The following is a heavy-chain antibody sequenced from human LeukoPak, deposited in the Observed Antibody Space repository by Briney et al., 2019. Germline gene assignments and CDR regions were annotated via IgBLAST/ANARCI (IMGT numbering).Heavy chain of an antibody. CDR2: IYHSGST. D-gene: IGHD1-7*01. CDR3: ARGTTGY. V-gene: IGHV4-30-2*01. Sequence: SETLSLTCTVSGGSISSGGYYWSWIQQPPGKGLEWIGYIYHSGSTYYNPSLKSRVTISVDRSKNQFSLKLSSVTAADTAVYYCARGTTGYWGQGTLVTVSS. CDR1: GGSISSGGYY. J-gene: IGHJ4*02.